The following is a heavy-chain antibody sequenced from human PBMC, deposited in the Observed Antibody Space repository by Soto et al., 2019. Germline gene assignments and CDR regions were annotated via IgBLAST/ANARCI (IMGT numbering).Heavy chain of an antibody. D-gene: IGHD5-18*01. CDR3: ATGAGYGAFDY. V-gene: IGHV4-34*01. J-gene: IGHJ4*02. Sequence: PSETLSLTCAVYGGSFSGYYWSWIRQPPGKGLEWIGEINHSGSTNYNPSLKSRVTISVDTSKNQFSLKLSSVTAADTAVYYCATGAGYGAFDYWGQGTLVTVSS. CDR2: INHSGST. CDR1: GGSFSGYY.